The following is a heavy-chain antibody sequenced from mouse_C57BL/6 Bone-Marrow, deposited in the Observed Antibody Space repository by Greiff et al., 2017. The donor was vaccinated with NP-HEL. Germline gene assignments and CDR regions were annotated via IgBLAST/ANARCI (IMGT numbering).Heavy chain of an antibody. CDR3: ARARVGRAWFAY. D-gene: IGHD1-1*02. V-gene: IGHV14-3*01. CDR1: GFNIKNTY. J-gene: IGHJ3*01. Sequence: EVKLVESVAELVRPGASVKLSCTASGFNIKNTYMHWVKQRPEQGLEWIGRIDPANGNTKYAPKFQGKATITADTSSNTAYLQLSSLTSEDTAIYYCARARVGRAWFAYWGQGTLVTVSA. CDR2: IDPANGNT.